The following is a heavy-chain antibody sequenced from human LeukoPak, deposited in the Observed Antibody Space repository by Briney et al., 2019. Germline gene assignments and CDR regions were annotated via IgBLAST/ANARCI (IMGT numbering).Heavy chain of an antibody. V-gene: IGHV4-30-2*01. J-gene: IGHJ6*03. CDR3: ARSVTGDQYYYYYYYMDV. CDR1: GGSISSGGYY. Sequence: SETLSLTCTVSGGSISSGGYYWSWIRQPPGKGLEWIGYIYHSGSAYYNPSLKSRVTISVDRSKNQFSLKLSSVTAADTAVYYCARSVTGDQYYYYYYYMDVWGKGTTVTVSS. D-gene: IGHD7-27*01. CDR2: IYHSGSA.